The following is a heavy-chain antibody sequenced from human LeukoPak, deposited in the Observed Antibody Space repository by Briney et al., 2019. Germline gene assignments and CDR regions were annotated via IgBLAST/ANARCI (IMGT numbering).Heavy chain of an antibody. D-gene: IGHD6-19*01. CDR3: ARIAVAGSYYFDY. V-gene: IGHV4-34*01. CDR2: INHSGST. CDR1: GGSFSSYY. J-gene: IGHJ4*02. Sequence: SETLSLTCAVYGGSFSSYYWSWNRQPPGKGLEWIGEINHSGSTNYNPSLKSRVTISVDTSKNQFSLKLSSVTAADTAVYYCARIAVAGSYYFDYWGQGTLVTVSS.